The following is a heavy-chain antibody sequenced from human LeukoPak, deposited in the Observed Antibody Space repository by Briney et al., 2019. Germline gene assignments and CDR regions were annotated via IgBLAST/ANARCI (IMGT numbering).Heavy chain of an antibody. V-gene: IGHV3-21*01. CDR1: GFTFSSYS. D-gene: IGHD6-13*01. CDR2: ISSSSSYI. Sequence: GGSLRLSCAASGFTFSSYSMNWVRQAPGKGLEWVSSISSSSSYIYYADSVKGRFTISRDNAKNSLYMQMNSLRAEDTAVYYCASLAAAGTLPDYWGQGTLVTVSS. CDR3: ASLAAAGTLPDY. J-gene: IGHJ4*02.